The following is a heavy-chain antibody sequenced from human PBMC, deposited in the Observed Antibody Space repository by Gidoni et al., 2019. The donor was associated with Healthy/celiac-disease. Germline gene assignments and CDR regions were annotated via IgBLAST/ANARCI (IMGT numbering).Heavy chain of an antibody. J-gene: IGHJ4*02. D-gene: IGHD2-15*01. V-gene: IGHV5-51*01. CDR3: ARQRDCSGGSCYGDY. Sequence: EVQLVQSGADVKKPGESLTISRKGSGYSFTRYWIGWVRQMPGKGLEWMGIIYPGDSDTRYSPSFQGQVTISADKSISTAYLQWSSLKASDTAMYYCARQRDCSGGSCYGDYWGQGTLVTVSS. CDR1: GYSFTRYW. CDR2: IYPGDSDT.